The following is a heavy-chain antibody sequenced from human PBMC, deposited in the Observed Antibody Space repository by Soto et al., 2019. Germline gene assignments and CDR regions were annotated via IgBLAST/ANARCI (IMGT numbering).Heavy chain of an antibody. J-gene: IGHJ6*03. CDR3: ARMVRGSNIDYYHYMDV. CDR2: ISAYNGDT. Sequence: QVQLVQSGAEVKKPGASVKVSCKASGYTFTSHGISWVRQAPGQGLEWMGWISAYNGDTNYAQKLQGRVTVTTDTSTSTAYMELRSLRSEDTAVYYCARMVRGSNIDYYHYMDVWSKGTTVTVSS. D-gene: IGHD3-10*01. V-gene: IGHV1-18*01. CDR1: GYTFTSHG.